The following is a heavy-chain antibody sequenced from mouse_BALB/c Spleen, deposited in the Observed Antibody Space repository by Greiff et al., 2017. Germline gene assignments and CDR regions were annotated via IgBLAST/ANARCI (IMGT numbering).Heavy chain of an antibody. J-gene: IGHJ4*01. Sequence: VQLQQSGAELVRPGTSVKVSCKASGYAFTNYLIEWVKQRPGQGLEWIGVINPGSGGTNYNEKFKGKATLTADKSSSTAYMQLSSLTSDDSAVYFCARDWDGAMDYWGQGISVTVSS. CDR3: ARDWDGAMDY. V-gene: IGHV1-54*01. CDR2: INPGSGGT. D-gene: IGHD4-1*01. CDR1: GYAFTNYL.